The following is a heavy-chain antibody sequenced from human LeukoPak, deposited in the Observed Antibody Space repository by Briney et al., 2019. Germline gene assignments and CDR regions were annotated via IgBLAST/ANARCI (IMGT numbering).Heavy chain of an antibody. V-gene: IGHV5-51*01. D-gene: IGHD3-22*01. CDR2: IYPGDSNT. CDR1: GNSFINSW. J-gene: IGHJ4*02. Sequence: PGESLKISCKGSGNSFINSWIGWVRQMSGQGLEWMGFIYPGDSNTRYSPSFQGQVTISVDKSISTAYLHWSSLKASDTAMYYCARLYDSSGYSPDWWGQGTLVTVSS. CDR3: ARLYDSSGYSPDW.